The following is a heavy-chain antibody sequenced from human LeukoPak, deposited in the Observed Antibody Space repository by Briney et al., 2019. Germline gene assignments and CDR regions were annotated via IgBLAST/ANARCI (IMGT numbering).Heavy chain of an antibody. CDR3: ARCRRVKYSSSWSPVVYYYYGMDV. CDR1: GGSFSGYY. V-gene: IGHV4-34*01. D-gene: IGHD6-13*01. Sequence: SETLSLTCAVYGGSFSGYYWSWIRQPPGKGLEWIGEINHSGSTNYNPSLKSRVTISVDTSKNQFSLKLSSVTAADTAVYYCARCRRVKYSSSWSPVVYYYYGMDVWGQGTTVTVSS. CDR2: INHSGST. J-gene: IGHJ6*02.